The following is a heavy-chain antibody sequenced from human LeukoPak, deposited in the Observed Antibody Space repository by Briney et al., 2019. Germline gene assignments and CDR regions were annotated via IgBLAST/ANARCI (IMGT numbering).Heavy chain of an antibody. V-gene: IGHV4-59*01. CDR1: GGSISSYY. CDR2: IYSTGST. Sequence: SETLSLTCTVSGGSISSYYWSWIRQPPGKGLEWIGYIYSTGSTKYNPSLKSRVTISVDTSKNQFSLKLSSVTAADTAVYYCARPFSSGWYPYSIGGLWFDYWGQGTLVTVSS. CDR3: ARPFSSGWYPYSIGGLWFDY. J-gene: IGHJ4*02. D-gene: IGHD6-19*01.